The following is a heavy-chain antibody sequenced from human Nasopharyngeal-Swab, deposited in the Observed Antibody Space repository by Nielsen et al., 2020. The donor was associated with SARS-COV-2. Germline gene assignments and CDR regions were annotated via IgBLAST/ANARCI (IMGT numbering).Heavy chain of an antibody. CDR1: GGSISSYY. CDR3: ARGDLRDDAFDI. V-gene: IGHV4-59*01. CDR2: IYYSGSI. Sequence: SETLSLTYTVSGGSISSYYWSWIRQPPGKGPEWIGYIYYSGSINYNPSLKSRVTISVDASKNQFSLKLSSVTAADTAVYYCARGDLRDDAFDIWGQGTMVTVSS. D-gene: IGHD5-24*01. J-gene: IGHJ3*02.